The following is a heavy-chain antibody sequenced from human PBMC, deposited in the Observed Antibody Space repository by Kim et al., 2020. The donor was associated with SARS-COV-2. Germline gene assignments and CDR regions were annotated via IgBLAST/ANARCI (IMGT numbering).Heavy chain of an antibody. CDR3: ARQGSQWLVT. D-gene: IGHD6-19*01. CDR1: GGSISSSSYY. J-gene: IGHJ5*02. CDR2: IYYSGST. V-gene: IGHV4-39*01. Sequence: SETLSLTCTVSGGSISSSSYYWGWIRQPPGKGLEWIGSIYYSGSTYYNPSLKSRVTISVDTSKNQFSLKLSSVTAADTAVYYCARQGSQWLVTWGQGTLVTVSS.